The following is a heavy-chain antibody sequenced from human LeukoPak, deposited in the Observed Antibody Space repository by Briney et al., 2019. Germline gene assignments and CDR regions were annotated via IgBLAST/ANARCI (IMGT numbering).Heavy chain of an antibody. D-gene: IGHD2-15*01. J-gene: IGHJ5*02. CDR3: ARPYCSGGSCYDGMFDP. CDR1: GFTFSSYS. V-gene: IGHV3-21*04. Sequence: GGSLRLSCAASGFTFSSYSMNWVRQAPGKGLEWVSSISSSSSYIYYADSVKGRFTISRDNAKNSLYLQMNSLRAEDTAVYYCARPYCSGGSCYDGMFDPWGQGTLVTVSS. CDR2: ISSSSSYI.